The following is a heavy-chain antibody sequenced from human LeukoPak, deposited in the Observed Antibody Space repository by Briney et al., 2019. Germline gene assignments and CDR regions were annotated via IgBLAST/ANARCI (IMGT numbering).Heavy chain of an antibody. J-gene: IGHJ6*02. V-gene: IGHV4-31*03. Sequence: SETLSLTCTVSGDSINSDSYYWRWIRQHPGKGLEWIGYISYSGRTFDNPSLKSRITMSIDTSRSQFSLNLSSVTAADTAVYYCARLQPVWYYYGLDVWGQGTAVTVSS. CDR3: ARLQPVWYYYGLDV. CDR2: ISYSGRT. CDR1: GDSINSDSYY. D-gene: IGHD6-13*01.